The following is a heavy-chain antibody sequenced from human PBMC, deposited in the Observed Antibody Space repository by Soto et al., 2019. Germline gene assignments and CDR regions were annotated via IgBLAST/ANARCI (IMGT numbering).Heavy chain of an antibody. Sequence: GASVKVSCKASGYTFTSYYMHWVRQAPGQGLEWMGIINPSGGSTSYAQKFQGRVTMTRDTSTSTVYMELSSLRSEDTAVYYCAREEWYYSGSASYYNSIEYYYYGMDVWGQGTTVTVSS. CDR1: GYTFTSYY. J-gene: IGHJ6*02. V-gene: IGHV1-46*01. CDR2: INPSGGST. CDR3: AREEWYYSGSASYYNSIEYYYYGMDV. D-gene: IGHD3-10*01.